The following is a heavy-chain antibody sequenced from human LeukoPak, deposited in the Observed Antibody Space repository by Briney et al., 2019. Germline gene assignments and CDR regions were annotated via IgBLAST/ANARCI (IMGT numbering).Heavy chain of an antibody. CDR1: GVSISSYY. CDR2: IYTSGST. Sequence: SETLSLTCTVSGVSISSYYWSWLRQPAGKGLEWIGRIYTSGSTNYNPSLKSRVTMSVDTSKNQFSLKLSSVTAADTAVYYCARVPRSYYYYYYMDVWGKGTTVTVSS. J-gene: IGHJ6*03. V-gene: IGHV4-4*07. CDR3: ARVPRSYYYYYYMDV.